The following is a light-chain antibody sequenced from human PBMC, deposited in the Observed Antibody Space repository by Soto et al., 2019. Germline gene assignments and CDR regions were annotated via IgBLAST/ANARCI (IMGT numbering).Light chain of an antibody. Sequence: QTVVTQEHSLTVSPGGTVTLTCASSSGAVTSAYYPNWLQQKAGQAPRSLISSTANKHSWTTARVSGSILGGKAALTLSGVHPESEAEYYCLLYCDGAWVFGGGTKLTV. J-gene: IGLJ3*02. V-gene: IGLV7-43*01. CDR2: STA. CDR1: SGAVTSAYY. CDR3: LLYCDGAWV.